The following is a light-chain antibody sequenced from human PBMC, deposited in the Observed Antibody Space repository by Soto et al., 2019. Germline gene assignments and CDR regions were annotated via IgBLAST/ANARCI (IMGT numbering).Light chain of an antibody. CDR1: SSNIGAGYN. CDR2: GNI. J-gene: IGLJ2*01. V-gene: IGLV1-40*01. Sequence: QSVLTQPPSLSGAPGQRVTISCTGSSSNIGAGYNVHWYQQLPGTAPKLLIYGNINRPSGVPDRFSGSRSGTSASLAITGLQAEDEADYYCQSYDSSLSEGVFGGGTKLTVL. CDR3: QSYDSSLSEGV.